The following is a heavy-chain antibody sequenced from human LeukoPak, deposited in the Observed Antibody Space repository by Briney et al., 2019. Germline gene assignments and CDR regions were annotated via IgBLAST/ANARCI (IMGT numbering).Heavy chain of an antibody. Sequence: GASVKVSCTASGYTFSNDGVSWVRQAPGQGLEWMGWVSALNGNTNVAQKVQGRVTLTRDTSTGTAHMELRSLSSDDTAVYYCATLQPAAAHFEHWGQGTLVTVST. V-gene: IGHV1-18*01. CDR3: ATLQPAAAHFEH. CDR2: VSALNGNT. CDR1: GYTFSNDG. D-gene: IGHD5-18*01. J-gene: IGHJ4*02.